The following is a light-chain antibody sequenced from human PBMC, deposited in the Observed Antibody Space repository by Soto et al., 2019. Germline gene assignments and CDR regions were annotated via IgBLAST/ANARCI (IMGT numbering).Light chain of an antibody. CDR1: QSISSW. CDR2: KAS. CDR3: LQYNSYSWT. V-gene: IGKV1-5*03. Sequence: DIQMTQSPSTLSASVGDRVTITCRASQSISSWLAWYQQKPGKAPNLLIYKASSLESGVPSRFSGSGSGTEFTLTISILQPDDFATYYCLQYNSYSWTFGQGTKVEIK. J-gene: IGKJ1*01.